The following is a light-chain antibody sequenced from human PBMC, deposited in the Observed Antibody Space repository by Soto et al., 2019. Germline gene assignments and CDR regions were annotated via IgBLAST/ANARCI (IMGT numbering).Light chain of an antibody. CDR3: MQGTHWPRT. V-gene: IGKV2-30*01. Sequence: DVVMTQSPLSLPVTLGQPASISCRSSQSLVYSYGNTHLSWVHQRPVQSPRRLIYRVSNRDSGVPDRFSGSGSGADFTLDISRVEAEDVGVYYCMQGTHWPRTFGQGTKVELK. CDR2: RVS. CDR1: QSLVYSYGNTH. J-gene: IGKJ1*01.